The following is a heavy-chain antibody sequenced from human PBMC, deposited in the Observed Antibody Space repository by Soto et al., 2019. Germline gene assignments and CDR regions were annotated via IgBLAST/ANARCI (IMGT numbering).Heavy chain of an antibody. D-gene: IGHD1-7*01. CDR2: ITINGNT. Sequence: SETLSLTCRVSGACISDFSWSWIRQPAGKGLEWIGRITINGNTQKNPSFKSRVTMPIDTSRNHFSLNLQSATAADTALYYCARETGENWTYEAHWGPGTLVTVSS. J-gene: IGHJ1*01. CDR3: ARETGENWTYEAH. CDR1: GACISDFS. V-gene: IGHV4-4*07.